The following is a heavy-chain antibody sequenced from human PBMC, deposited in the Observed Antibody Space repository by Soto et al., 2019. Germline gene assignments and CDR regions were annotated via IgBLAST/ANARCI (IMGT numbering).Heavy chain of an antibody. J-gene: IGHJ5*01. CDR1: GFTFRDHA. V-gene: IGHV3-49*04. D-gene: IGHD1-26*01. Sequence: PGGSLRLSCTASGFTFRDHAMAWVRQTPGIGLECVGFIRSKTYGATIEYAASVKGRFTISRDDSKSTVYLQMNSLKTEDTAVYFCTRGLAGGSYSDSWGQGTLVTVS. CDR2: IRSKTYGATI. CDR3: TRGLAGGSYSDS.